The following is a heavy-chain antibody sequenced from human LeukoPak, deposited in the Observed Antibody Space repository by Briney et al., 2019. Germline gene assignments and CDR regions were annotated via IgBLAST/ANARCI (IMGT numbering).Heavy chain of an antibody. Sequence: GGSLRLSCAASGFTVSSNYTSWVRQAPGKGLEWVSVIYSGGSTYYADSVKGRFTISRDNSKNTLYLQMNSLRAEDTAVYYCARAGSYSSSWYKSPSWFDPWGQGTLVTVSS. CDR2: IYSGGST. V-gene: IGHV3-66*01. D-gene: IGHD6-13*01. CDR1: GFTVSSNY. CDR3: ARAGSYSSSWYKSPSWFDP. J-gene: IGHJ5*02.